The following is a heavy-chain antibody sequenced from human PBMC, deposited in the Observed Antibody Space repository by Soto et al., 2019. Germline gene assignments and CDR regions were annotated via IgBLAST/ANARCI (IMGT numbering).Heavy chain of an antibody. CDR2: IIPILGIA. CDR3: ARGVAVAGLNWFDP. D-gene: IGHD6-19*01. Sequence: GASVKVSCKASGGTFSSYTIIWVRQAPGQGLEWMGRIIPILGIANYAQKFQGRVTITADKSTSTAYMELSSLRSEDTAVYYCARGVAVAGLNWFDPWGQGTLVTVSS. J-gene: IGHJ5*02. V-gene: IGHV1-69*02. CDR1: GGTFSSYT.